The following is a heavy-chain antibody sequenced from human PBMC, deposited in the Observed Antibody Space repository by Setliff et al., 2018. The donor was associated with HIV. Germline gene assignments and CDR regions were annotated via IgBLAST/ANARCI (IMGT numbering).Heavy chain of an antibody. J-gene: IGHJ3*02. D-gene: IGHD3-16*01. V-gene: IGHV3-53*01. CDR2: IYSGGAT. CDR1: GFTVSSNY. Sequence: GGSLRLSCAASGFTVSSNYVRWVRQAPGKGLEWVSVIYSGGATFYAASVKGRFTISRDNSKNTVYLQMNSLRAEDTAVYYCARDRDGGGDTFDIWGQGTMVTVSS. CDR3: ARDRDGGGDTFDI.